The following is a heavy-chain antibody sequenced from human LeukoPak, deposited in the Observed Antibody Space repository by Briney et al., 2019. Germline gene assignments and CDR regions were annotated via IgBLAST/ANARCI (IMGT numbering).Heavy chain of an antibody. CDR3: ARGGSRYCSGGSCYVSGDY. D-gene: IGHD2-15*01. V-gene: IGHV1-69*13. CDR1: GGTFSSYA. Sequence: ASVKVSCKASGGTFSSYAISWVRQAPGQGLEWMGGIIPIFGTANFAQKVQGRVTITAAESTSTAYTELSSLRSEDTAVYYCARGGSRYCSGGSCYVSGDYWGQGTLVTVSS. J-gene: IGHJ4*02. CDR2: IIPIFGTA.